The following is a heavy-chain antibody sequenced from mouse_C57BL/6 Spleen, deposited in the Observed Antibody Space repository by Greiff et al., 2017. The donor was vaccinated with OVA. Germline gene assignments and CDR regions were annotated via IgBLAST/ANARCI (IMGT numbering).Heavy chain of an antibody. V-gene: IGHV5-17*01. CDR3: ARKAGYYAMDY. CDR1: GFTFSDYG. J-gene: IGHJ4*01. CDR2: ISSGGSTI. Sequence: EVQLVESGGGLVKPGGSLKLSCAASGFTFSDYGMHWVRQAPEKGLEWVAYISSGGSTIYYADTVKGRFTISRDNAKNTLFLQMTSLRSEDTAMYYCARKAGYYAMDYWGQGTSVTVSA. D-gene: IGHD3-2*02.